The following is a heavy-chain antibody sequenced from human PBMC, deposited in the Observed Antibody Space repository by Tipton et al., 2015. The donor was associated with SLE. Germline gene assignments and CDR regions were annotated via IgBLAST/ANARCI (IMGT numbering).Heavy chain of an antibody. V-gene: IGHV4-61*09. Sequence: LRLSCTVSGGSISSGSYYWSWIRQPAGKGLEWIGYIYTSGSTNYNPSLKSRVTISVDTSKNQFSLKLSSVTAADTAVYYCARDLPDTRAPPDAFDIWGQGTMVTVSS. J-gene: IGHJ3*02. CDR2: IYTSGST. D-gene: IGHD1-14*01. CDR1: GGSISSGSYY. CDR3: ARDLPDTRAPPDAFDI.